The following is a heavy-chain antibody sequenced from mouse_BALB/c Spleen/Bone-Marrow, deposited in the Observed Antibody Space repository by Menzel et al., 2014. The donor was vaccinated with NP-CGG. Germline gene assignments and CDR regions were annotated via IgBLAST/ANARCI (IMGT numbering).Heavy chain of an antibody. CDR3: NANYVNYDPMDY. CDR2: IDPENGDT. D-gene: IGHD2-1*01. Sequence: EVQLVESGAERVRSGASVRLSCTASGFNIKDYYIHWVKQRPKQGLEWIGWIDPENGDTEYAPKFQDKATVTADTSSNTAYLQLSSLASEDTAVYYCNANYVNYDPMDYWGPGTSVTVSS. J-gene: IGHJ4*01. V-gene: IGHV14-4*02. CDR1: GFNIKDYY.